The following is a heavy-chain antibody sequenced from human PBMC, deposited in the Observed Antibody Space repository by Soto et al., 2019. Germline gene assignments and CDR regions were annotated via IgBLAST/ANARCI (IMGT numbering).Heavy chain of an antibody. CDR2: ISYDGSNK. Sequence: LRLSCAASGFTFSSYAMHWVRQAPGKGLEWVAVISYDGSNKYYADSVKGRFTISRDNSKNTLYLQMNSLRAEDTAVYYCARLGGIFGVVIIGFDYWGQGTLVTVSS. J-gene: IGHJ4*02. CDR3: ARLGGIFGVVIIGFDY. V-gene: IGHV3-30-3*01. D-gene: IGHD3-3*01. CDR1: GFTFSSYA.